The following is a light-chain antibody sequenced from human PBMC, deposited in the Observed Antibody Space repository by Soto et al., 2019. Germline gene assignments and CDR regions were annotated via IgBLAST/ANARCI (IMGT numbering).Light chain of an antibody. CDR1: SGHSGHA. CDR3: QTWGTGYWV. V-gene: IGLV4-69*01. CDR2: LDSDGSH. Sequence: QPVLTQSPSASASLGASVKLTCTLNSGHSGHAIAWHQQQPEKGPRFLMKLDSDGSHSKGDGIPDRFSGSSSGAERYLTISSLQSEDEADYYCQTWGTGYWVFGGGTKLTVL. J-gene: IGLJ3*02.